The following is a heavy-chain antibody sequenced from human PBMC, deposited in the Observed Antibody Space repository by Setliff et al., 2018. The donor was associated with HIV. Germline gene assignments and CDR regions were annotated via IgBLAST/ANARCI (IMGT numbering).Heavy chain of an antibody. J-gene: IGHJ6*03. CDR3: ARGRITLVRGVTNPYYDYYMDV. CDR1: GGSFSGYS. V-gene: IGHV4-34*01. Sequence: SETLSLTCAVYGGSFSGYSWTWIRQPPGKGLEWIGEIDQSGSTNYNPSLKSRVTISVDTSKKQFSLKVNSVTAADTAVYYCARGRITLVRGVTNPYYDYYMDVWGKGTTVTVSS. CDR2: IDQSGST. D-gene: IGHD3-10*01.